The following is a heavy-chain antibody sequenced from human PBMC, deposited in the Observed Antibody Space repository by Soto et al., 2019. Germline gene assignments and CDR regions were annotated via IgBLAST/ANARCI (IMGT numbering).Heavy chain of an antibody. CDR2: IYYSGST. Sequence: QLQLQESGPGLVKPSETLSLTCTVSGGSISSSSYYWGWIRQPPGKGLEWIGSIYYSGSTYYNPSLKSRVTISVDTSKNQFSLKLSSVTAADTAVYYCARHGPRHDYGDYYFDYWGQGTLVTVSS. V-gene: IGHV4-39*01. CDR3: ARHGPRHDYGDYYFDY. J-gene: IGHJ4*02. D-gene: IGHD4-17*01. CDR1: GGSISSSSYY.